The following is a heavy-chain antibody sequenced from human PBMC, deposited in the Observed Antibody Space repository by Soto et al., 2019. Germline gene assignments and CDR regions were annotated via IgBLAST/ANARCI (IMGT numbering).Heavy chain of an antibody. CDR3: AREETAWPLAYGLDV. Sequence: GGSLRLSCAASGFTFSGYSMNWVRQAPGEGLEWVASISTRSDIYYADSVKGRFTISRDNAKNSVSLQMNSLRAEDTAVYYCAREETAWPLAYGLDVWGQGTTGTVSS. CDR2: ISTRSDI. CDR1: GFTFSGYS. V-gene: IGHV3-21*01. J-gene: IGHJ6*02. D-gene: IGHD2-21*02.